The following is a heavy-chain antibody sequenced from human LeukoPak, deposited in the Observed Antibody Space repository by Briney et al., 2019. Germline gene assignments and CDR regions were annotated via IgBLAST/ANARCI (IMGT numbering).Heavy chain of an antibody. CDR2: ISYDGSNK. Sequence: PGRSLRLSCAASGFTFSSYAMHWVRQAPGKGLEWVAVISYDGSNKYYADSVKGRFTISRDNSKNTLYLQMNSLRAEDTAVYCCAREGSSGGGDYFDYWGQGTLVTVSS. CDR3: AREGSSGGGDYFDY. CDR1: GFTFSSYA. V-gene: IGHV3-30-3*01. J-gene: IGHJ4*02. D-gene: IGHD6-19*01.